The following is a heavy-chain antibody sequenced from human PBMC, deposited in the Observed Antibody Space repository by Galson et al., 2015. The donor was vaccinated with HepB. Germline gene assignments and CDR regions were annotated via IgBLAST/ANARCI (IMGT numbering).Heavy chain of an antibody. CDR1: GGSFSGYY. J-gene: IGHJ4*02. Sequence: SETLSLTCAVYGGSFSGYYWSWIRQPPGKGLEWIGEINHSGSTNYNPSLKSRVTISVDTSKNQFSLKLSSVTAADTAVYYCARGAWFGESLDYWGQGTLVTVSS. V-gene: IGHV4-34*01. CDR2: INHSGST. CDR3: ARGAWFGESLDY. D-gene: IGHD3-10*01.